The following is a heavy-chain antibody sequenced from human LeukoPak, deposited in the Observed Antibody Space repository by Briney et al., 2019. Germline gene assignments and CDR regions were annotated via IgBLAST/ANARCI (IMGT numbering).Heavy chain of an antibody. V-gene: IGHV3-33*01. CDR3: ARDRKEWFGELFDC. J-gene: IGHJ4*02. Sequence: PGRSLRLSCAASGFTFSSYGMHWVRQAPGKGLEWVAVIWYDGSNKYYADSVKGRFTISRDNSKNTLYLQMNSLRAEDTAVYYCARDRKEWFGELFDCWGQGTLVTVSS. CDR2: IWYDGSNK. D-gene: IGHD3-10*01. CDR1: GFTFSSYG.